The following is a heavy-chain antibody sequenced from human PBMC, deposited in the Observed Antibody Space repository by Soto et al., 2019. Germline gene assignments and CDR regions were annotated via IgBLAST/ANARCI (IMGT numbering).Heavy chain of an antibody. D-gene: IGHD5-12*01. CDR1: GGTFSSYA. CDR3: AREGGLIVATIVGGYYFDY. CDR2: IIPIFGTA. J-gene: IGHJ4*02. V-gene: IGHV1-69*01. Sequence: QVQLVQSGAEVKKPGSSVKVSCKASGGTFSSYAISWVRQAPGQGLEWMGGIIPIFGTANYAQKFQGRVTITADESTSTAYMGLSSLRSEDTAVYYCAREGGLIVATIVGGYYFDYWGQGTLVTVSS.